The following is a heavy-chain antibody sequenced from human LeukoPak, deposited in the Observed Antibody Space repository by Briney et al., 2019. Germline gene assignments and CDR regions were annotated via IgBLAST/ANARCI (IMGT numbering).Heavy chain of an antibody. J-gene: IGHJ4*02. Sequence: ASVKVSCKASGYTFTSYDICWVRQATGQGLEWMGWMNPNSGDTGYAQKFQGRVTMTRDTSISTAYMELSSLRSDDTAVYYCARDRVGSGWPRPWYFEFWGQGTLITVSS. CDR2: MNPNSGDT. D-gene: IGHD6-19*01. CDR1: GYTFTSYD. V-gene: IGHV1-8*01. CDR3: ARDRVGSGWPRPWYFEF.